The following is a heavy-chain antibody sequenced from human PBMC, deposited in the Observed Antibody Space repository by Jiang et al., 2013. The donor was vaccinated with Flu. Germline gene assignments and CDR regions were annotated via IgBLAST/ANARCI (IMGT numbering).Heavy chain of an antibody. Sequence: TLSLTCSVSGGSISNYYWNWIRQSPGKGLEWIGYVYYSGSTNYNPSLKSRVTILVDTSKDQFSLKLSSVTAADTAVYYCARDLRSGTLYAFDIWGQGTVVTVSS. CDR1: GGSISNYY. V-gene: IGHV4-59*01. J-gene: IGHJ3*02. CDR3: ARDLRSGTLYAFDI. CDR2: VYYSGST. D-gene: IGHD1-26*01.